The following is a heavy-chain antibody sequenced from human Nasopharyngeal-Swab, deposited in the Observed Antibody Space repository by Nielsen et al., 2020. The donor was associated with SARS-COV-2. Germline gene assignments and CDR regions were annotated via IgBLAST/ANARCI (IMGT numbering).Heavy chain of an antibody. Sequence: GESLKISCAASGFTFSSYGMHWVRQAPGKGLEWVAVISYDGSNKYYADSVKGRFTISRDNSKNTLYLQMNSLRAEDTAVYYCAKDHYDSSGYYPNYYYYYMDVWGKGTTVTVSS. D-gene: IGHD3-22*01. CDR3: AKDHYDSSGYYPNYYYYYMDV. CDR1: GFTFSSYG. CDR2: ISYDGSNK. J-gene: IGHJ6*03. V-gene: IGHV3-30*18.